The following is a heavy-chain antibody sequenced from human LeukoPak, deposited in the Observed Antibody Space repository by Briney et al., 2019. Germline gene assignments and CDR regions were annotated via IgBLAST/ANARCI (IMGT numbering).Heavy chain of an antibody. D-gene: IGHD6-6*01. CDR3: GKFGAARTLGY. J-gene: IGHJ4*02. V-gene: IGHV3-23*01. CDR2: ISGSGGST. CDR1: GFTFSTYA. Sequence: GGSLRLSCAASGFTFSTYAMSWVRQAPGKGLEWVSAISGSGGSTYYADSVKGRFTISRDNSKNTLYLQMNSLRAEDTAVYYCGKFGAARTLGYWGQGTLVTVSS.